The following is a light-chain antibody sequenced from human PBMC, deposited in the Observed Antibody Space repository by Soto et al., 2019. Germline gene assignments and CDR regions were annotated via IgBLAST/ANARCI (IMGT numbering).Light chain of an antibody. CDR2: AAS. Sequence: DIQITQSPSSVSASVGDRVTITCRASQGISSWVAWYQQKPGKAPKLLIYAASSLQSGVPSRFSGSGSVTDFTLTISRLQPEDFATYYCQQANSFPLTFGGGTKVEIK. CDR3: QQANSFPLT. J-gene: IGKJ4*01. CDR1: QGISSW. V-gene: IGKV1D-12*01.